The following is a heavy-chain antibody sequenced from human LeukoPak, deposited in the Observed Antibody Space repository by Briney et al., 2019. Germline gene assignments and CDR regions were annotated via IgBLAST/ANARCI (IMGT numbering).Heavy chain of an antibody. CDR3: ARIRDGGNSHDASDV. CDR2: IDPSDSYT. V-gene: IGHV5-10-1*01. Sequence: GESLKIPCKASGYTYTKHWITWVRQMPGKGLEWMGRIDPSDSYTIYSPSFQGHVTISSDKPIGIAYLQWSSLKASDTAMYYCARIRDGGNSHDASDVWGQGTLVTVSS. J-gene: IGHJ3*01. CDR1: GYTYTKHW. D-gene: IGHD4-23*01.